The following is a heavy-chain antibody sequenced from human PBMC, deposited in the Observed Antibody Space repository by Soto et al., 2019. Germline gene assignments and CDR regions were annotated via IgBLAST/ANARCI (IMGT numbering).Heavy chain of an antibody. CDR3: ARGLDYDILTGYLN. J-gene: IGHJ4*02. Sequence: QITLKESGPTLVKPTQTLTLTCTFSGFSLSTSGVGVGWIRQPPGKALEWLALIYWDDDKRYSPSLKSRLTITKDTSKHQVVLTMTNMDPVDTATYYCARGLDYDILTGYLNWGQGTLVTVSS. V-gene: IGHV2-5*02. D-gene: IGHD3-9*01. CDR1: GFSLSTSGVG. CDR2: IYWDDDK.